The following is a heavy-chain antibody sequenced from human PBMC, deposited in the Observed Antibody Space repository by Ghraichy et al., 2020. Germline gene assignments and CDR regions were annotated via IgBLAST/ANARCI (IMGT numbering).Heavy chain of an antibody. V-gene: IGHV3-30*18. CDR3: AKYSSQYCSGGSCYSDY. J-gene: IGHJ4*02. CDR1: GFTFSSYG. D-gene: IGHD2-15*01. CDR2: ISYDGSNK. Sequence: GGSLRLSCAASGFTFSSYGMHWVRQAPGKGLEWVAVISYDGSNKYYADSVKGRFTISRDNSKNTLYLQMNSLRAEDTAVYYCAKYSSQYCSGGSCYSDYWGQGTLVTVSS.